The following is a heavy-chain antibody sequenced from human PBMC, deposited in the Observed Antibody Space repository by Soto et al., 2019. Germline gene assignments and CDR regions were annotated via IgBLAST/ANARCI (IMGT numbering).Heavy chain of an antibody. CDR2: ISGTGCST. J-gene: IGHJ5*02. V-gene: IGHV3-23*01. Sequence: GSLRLSCAASVFAFSSYAMSWVRQAPGKGLEWVSAISGTGCSTYYADAVKGRFAISRDNSKNTLYLQMNSLRAEDTAVYYCAKGPVGGPGYYNCFDPWGQGTLVTVSS. CDR1: VFAFSSYA. CDR3: AKGPVGGPGYYNCFDP. D-gene: IGHD3-9*01.